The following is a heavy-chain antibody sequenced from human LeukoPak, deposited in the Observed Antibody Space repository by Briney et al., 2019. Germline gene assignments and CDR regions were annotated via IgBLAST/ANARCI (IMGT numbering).Heavy chain of an antibody. CDR3: ARDPQYSSSSDAFDI. J-gene: IGHJ3*02. Sequence: SDTLSLTCTVSGGSVSSGSYYWSWIRQPPGKGLEWIGDIYYSGSTNYNPSLMSRVTISVDTSKNQFSLKLSSVTAADTAVYFCARDPQYSSSSDAFDIWGQGTMVTVSS. CDR1: GGSVSSGSYY. D-gene: IGHD6-13*01. CDR2: IYYSGST. V-gene: IGHV4-61*01.